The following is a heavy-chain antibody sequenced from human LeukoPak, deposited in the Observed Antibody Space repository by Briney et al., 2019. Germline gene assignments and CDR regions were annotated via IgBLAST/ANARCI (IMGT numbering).Heavy chain of an antibody. J-gene: IGHJ4*02. V-gene: IGHV3-23*01. Sequence: GGSLRLSCVASGFTFSSYAMNWVRRAPGKGLEWVSVISDSGGSTYYTDSVKGRFTISRDNSKNTLYLQMNSLRAEDTAVYYCAKLRSSFPRGYWGQGTLVTVSS. CDR2: ISDSGGST. D-gene: IGHD1-26*01. CDR3: AKLRSSFPRGY. CDR1: GFTFSSYA.